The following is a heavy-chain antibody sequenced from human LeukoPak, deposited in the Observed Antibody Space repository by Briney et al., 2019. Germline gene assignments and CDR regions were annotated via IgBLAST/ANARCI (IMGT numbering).Heavy chain of an antibody. V-gene: IGHV5-51*01. CDR2: IYPGDSDT. J-gene: IGHJ4*02. CDR1: GYGFTSYW. CDR3: ARHRRIAAAGTTSDLDY. Sequence: GESLKISCKGSGYGFTSYWIGWVRQMPGKGLEWMGIIYPGDSDTRYSPSFQGQVTISADKSIGTAYLQWSSLKASDTAMYYCARHRRIAAAGTTSDLDYWGQGTLVTVSS. D-gene: IGHD6-13*01.